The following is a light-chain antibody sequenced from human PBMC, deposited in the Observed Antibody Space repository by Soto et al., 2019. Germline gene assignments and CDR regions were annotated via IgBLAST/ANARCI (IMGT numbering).Light chain of an antibody. V-gene: IGLV4-69*01. CDR1: SGHSDYA. CDR3: QAWGTGGV. J-gene: IGLJ3*02. Sequence: QLVLTQSPSASASPGDSVKLTCTLSSGHSDYAIAWHQQQPEKGPRYLMKVTSDGSHTKGDGIPDRFSGSSSGADRYLTISGLRSDDEADYYCQAWGTGGVFGGGTKVTVL. CDR2: VTSDGSH.